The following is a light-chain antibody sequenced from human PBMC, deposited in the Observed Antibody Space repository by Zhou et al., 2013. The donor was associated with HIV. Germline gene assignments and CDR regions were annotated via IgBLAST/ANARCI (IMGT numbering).Light chain of an antibody. J-gene: IGKJ3*01. CDR2: GAS. CDR1: QSVRSSY. V-gene: IGKV3-20*01. Sequence: EIVLTQSPGTLSLSPGERATLSCRASQSVRSSYLAWYQQKPGQAPRLLMFGASSRATGIPDRFSGSGSGTDFTLTISRLEPEDFAVYYCQQYGSSKGVTFGPGTKV. CDR3: QQYGSSKGVT.